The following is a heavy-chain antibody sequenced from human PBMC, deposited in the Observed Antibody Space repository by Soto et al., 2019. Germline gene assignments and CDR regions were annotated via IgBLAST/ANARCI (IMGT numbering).Heavy chain of an antibody. CDR3: ARGPPLMDV. V-gene: IGHV4-34*01. J-gene: IGHJ6*02. CDR1: GGSFSGYY. CDR2: INHSGST. Sequence: PSETLSLTCAVYGGSFSGYYWSWIRQPPGKGLEWIGEINHSGSTNYNPSLKSRVTISVDTSKNQFSLKLSSVTAADTAVYYCARGPPLMDVWGQGTTVTVAS.